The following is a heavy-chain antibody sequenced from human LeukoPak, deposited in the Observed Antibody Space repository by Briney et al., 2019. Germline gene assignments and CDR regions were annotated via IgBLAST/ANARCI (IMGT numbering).Heavy chain of an antibody. CDR1: GFTFSSYA. J-gene: IGHJ4*02. CDR2: ISSSSSTI. D-gene: IGHD5-24*01. CDR3: ARGREELGY. Sequence: GGSLRLSCAASGFTFSSYAMSWVRQAPGKGLEWVSYISSSSSTIYYADSVKGRFTISRDNAKNSLYLQMNSLRAEDTAVYYCARGREELGYWGQGTLVTVSS. V-gene: IGHV3-48*01.